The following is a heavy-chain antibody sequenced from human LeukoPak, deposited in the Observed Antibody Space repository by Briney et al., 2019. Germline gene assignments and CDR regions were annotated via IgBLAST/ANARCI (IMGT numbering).Heavy chain of an antibody. Sequence: GGSLRLYCAASGFTFSDYYMSWIRQAPGKGLEWVSYISSSSSYTNYADSVKGRFTISRDNAKNSLYLQMNSLRAEDTAVYYCASSDYGVYNWFDPWGQGTLVTVSS. J-gene: IGHJ5*02. V-gene: IGHV3-11*06. CDR2: ISSSSSYT. D-gene: IGHD4-17*01. CDR1: GFTFSDYY. CDR3: ASSDYGVYNWFDP.